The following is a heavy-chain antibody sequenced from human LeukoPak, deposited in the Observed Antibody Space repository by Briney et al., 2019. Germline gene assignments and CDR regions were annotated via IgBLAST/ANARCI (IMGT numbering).Heavy chain of an antibody. J-gene: IGHJ4*02. CDR1: GYTFTSYY. CDR3: ASHLYDREDY. Sequence: GASVKVSCKASGYTFTSYYMHWVRQAPGQGLEWMGIINPSGGSTSYAQKFQGRVTMTRDTYTSTVYMELSSLRSEDTAVYYCASHLYDREDYWGQGTLVTVSS. D-gene: IGHD3-22*01. CDR2: INPSGGST. V-gene: IGHV1-46*01.